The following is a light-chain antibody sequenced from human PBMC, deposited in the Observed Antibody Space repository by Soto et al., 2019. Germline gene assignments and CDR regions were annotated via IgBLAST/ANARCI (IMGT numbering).Light chain of an antibody. V-gene: IGKV3-11*01. CDR2: GAS. J-gene: IGKJ4*01. CDR1: QSVASRN. Sequence: EIVLTQSPGTLSLSPGERATLSCRASQSVASRNLAWYQQKSGQAPRLLIYGASSRAIHTPDRFSGSGSGTDFTLTISSLEPEDFAVYYCQQRNKWPPVTFGGGTKVDIK. CDR3: QQRNKWPPVT.